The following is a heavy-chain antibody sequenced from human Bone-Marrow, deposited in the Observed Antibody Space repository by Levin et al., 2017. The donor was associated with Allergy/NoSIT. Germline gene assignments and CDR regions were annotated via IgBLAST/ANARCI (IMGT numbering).Heavy chain of an antibody. Sequence: GGSLRLSCVASGFTFRQYGFHWVRQAPGKGLEWVGSVLDEGSATDYADSVKGRFTIPRDNSKRTLFLLMNTLRREDTATYYCSSLGNSTSPQIDLWGQGTLVIVSS. CDR1: GFTFRQYG. V-gene: IGHV3-33*01. J-gene: IGHJ5*02. CDR3: SSLGNSTSPQIDL. D-gene: IGHD3-16*01. CDR2: VLDEGSAT.